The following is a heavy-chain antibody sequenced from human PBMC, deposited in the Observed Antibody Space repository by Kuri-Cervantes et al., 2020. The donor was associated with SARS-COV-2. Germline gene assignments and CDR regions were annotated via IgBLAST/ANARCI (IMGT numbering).Heavy chain of an antibody. CDR3: ASTLGEDIVVVPAATFDD. D-gene: IGHD2-2*01. CDR1: GFTLRSYA. V-gene: IGHV3-30-3*01. CDR2: ISYDESYK. Sequence: SLKISWAAPGFTLRSYAMHWVREPPGKRLEWVAVISYDESYKYYADSVKGRFTISRNNSKDTLYLQMNSLWAEDTAVYYCASTLGEDIVVVPAATFDDWGKGTLVTVSS. J-gene: IGHJ4*02.